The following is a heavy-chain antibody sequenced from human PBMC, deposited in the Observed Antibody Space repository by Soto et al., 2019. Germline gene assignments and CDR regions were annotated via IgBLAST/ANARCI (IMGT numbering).Heavy chain of an antibody. Sequence: QITLKESGPTLVKPSQTLTLTCTFSGFSLTTSGVGVGWIRQPPGKALEWLALIYWDDDKRYSPSLKSRLTITKDTSKNLATLTMTNMDQVDTATTSCTHTIAPRLIDYWGQGPLVTVSS. CDR3: THTIAPRLIDY. J-gene: IGHJ4*02. V-gene: IGHV2-5*02. D-gene: IGHD2-21*01. CDR1: GFSLTTSGVG. CDR2: IYWDDDK.